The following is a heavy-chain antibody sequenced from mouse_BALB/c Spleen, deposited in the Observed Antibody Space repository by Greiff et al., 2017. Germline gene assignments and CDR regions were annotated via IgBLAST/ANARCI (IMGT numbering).Heavy chain of an antibody. CDR3: ASEITTVVATTDY. J-gene: IGHJ2*01. Sequence: EVKLQESGAELVKPGASVKLSCTASGFNIKDTYMHWVKQRPEQGLEWIGRIDPANGNTKYDPKFQGKATITADTSSNTAYLQLSSLTSEDTAVYYCASEITTVVATTDYWGQGTTLTVSS. V-gene: IGHV14-3*02. CDR1: GFNIKDTY. CDR2: IDPANGNT. D-gene: IGHD1-1*01.